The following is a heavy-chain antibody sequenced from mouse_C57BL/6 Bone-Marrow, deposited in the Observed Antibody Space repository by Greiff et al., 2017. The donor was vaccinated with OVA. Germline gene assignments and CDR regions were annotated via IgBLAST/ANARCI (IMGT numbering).Heavy chain of an antibody. CDR3: ARNYGSSPWFAY. J-gene: IGHJ3*01. CDR2: ISSGGSYT. V-gene: IGHV5-6*01. D-gene: IGHD1-1*01. CDR1: GFTFSSYG. Sequence: EVQLVESVGDLVKPGGSLKLSCAASGFTFSSYGMSWVRQTPDKRLEWVATISSGGSYTYYPDSVKGRFTISRDNAKNTLYLQMSCLKSEDTAMYYCARNYGSSPWFAYWGQGTLVTVSA.